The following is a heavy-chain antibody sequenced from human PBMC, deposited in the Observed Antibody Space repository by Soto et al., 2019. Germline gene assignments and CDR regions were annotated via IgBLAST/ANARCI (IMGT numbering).Heavy chain of an antibody. Sequence: QVQVVQSEVEVKRPGASVRISCKASGYTLDTHAMTWVRQAPGQGLEWMGWIGAIVYGDGTNYARKFQGRPSLSRDTSQNTVYWDLRSLRSDDTAVYYCAGGTKGVGGWNFDLWGRGTLVVVSS. J-gene: IGHJ2*01. D-gene: IGHD1-26*01. CDR3: AGGTKGVGGWNFDL. CDR1: GYTLDTHA. CDR2: IGAIVYGDGT. V-gene: IGHV1-18*01.